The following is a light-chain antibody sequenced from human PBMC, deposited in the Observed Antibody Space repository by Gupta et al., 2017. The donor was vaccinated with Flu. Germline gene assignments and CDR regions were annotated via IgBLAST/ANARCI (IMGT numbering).Light chain of an antibody. CDR3: GTWDSSLSAYV. V-gene: IGLV1-51*02. Sequence: QSVLTQPPSVSAAPGPQVTTSCAGSSSNIGNNYVSWYQQLPGTAPKLLIYENNKRPAGIPDRFSGSKSGTSATLGITGLQTGDEADYYCGTWDSSLSAYVFGTGTKVTVL. J-gene: IGLJ1*01. CDR2: ENN. CDR1: SSNIGNNY.